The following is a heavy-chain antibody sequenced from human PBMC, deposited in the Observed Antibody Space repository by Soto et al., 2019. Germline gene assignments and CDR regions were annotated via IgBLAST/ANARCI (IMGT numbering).Heavy chain of an antibody. V-gene: IGHV1-8*01. CDR1: GYTFTSYD. J-gene: IGHJ5*02. Sequence: ASVKVSCKASGYTFTSYDINWGRQATGQGLEWMGWMNPNSGNTGYAQKFQGRVTMTRNITINTAFMELSSLRSEDTAVFYCARRRWSSSSDWFDPWGQGTLVTVSS. D-gene: IGHD6-6*01. CDR2: MNPNSGNT. CDR3: ARRRWSSSSDWFDP.